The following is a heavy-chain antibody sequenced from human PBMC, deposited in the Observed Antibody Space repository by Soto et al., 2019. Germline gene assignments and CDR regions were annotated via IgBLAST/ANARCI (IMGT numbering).Heavy chain of an antibody. V-gene: IGHV1-69*01. J-gene: IGHJ4*02. D-gene: IGHD4-4*01. Sequence: QVQLVQSGAEVKKPGSSVKVSCRASGGTLSSYAITWVRQAPGQGLEWMGGIIPIFGTTNYAQKCQGRITITADESTSTAYMDLSSLRSEDTAVYYCARDSDHSYDYWGQGTLVTVSS. CDR2: IIPIFGTT. CDR3: ARDSDHSYDY. CDR1: GGTLSSYA.